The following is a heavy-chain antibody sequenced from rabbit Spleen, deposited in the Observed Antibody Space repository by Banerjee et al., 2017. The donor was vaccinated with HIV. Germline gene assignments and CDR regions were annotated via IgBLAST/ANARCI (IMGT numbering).Heavy chain of an antibody. V-gene: IGHV1S45*01. CDR1: GIDFSSYG. CDR3: ARDLTSVIGWNFNL. CDR2: INSVTGNT. J-gene: IGHJ4*01. Sequence: QEQLVESGGGLVTLGGSLKLSCKASGIDFSSYGISWVRQAPGKGLEWIACINSVTGNTVHASWAKGPFAIAKPASTTVTLKMTSLTAADTATYFCARDLTSVIGWNFNLWGPGTLVTVS. D-gene: IGHD1-1*01.